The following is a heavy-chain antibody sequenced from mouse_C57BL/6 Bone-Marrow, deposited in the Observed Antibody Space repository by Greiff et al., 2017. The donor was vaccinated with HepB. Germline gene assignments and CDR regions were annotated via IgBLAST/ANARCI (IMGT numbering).Heavy chain of an antibody. Sequence: ESGPGLVKPSQSLSLTCSVTGYSITSGYYWNWIRQFPGNKLEWMGYISYDGSNNYKPSLKNRTSITRDTSKNQFFLKLNSVTTEDTATYYCARVKGHWYFDVWGTGTTVTVSS. D-gene: IGHD3-3*01. V-gene: IGHV3-6*01. CDR3: ARVKGHWYFDV. CDR1: GYSITSGYY. CDR2: ISYDGSN. J-gene: IGHJ1*03.